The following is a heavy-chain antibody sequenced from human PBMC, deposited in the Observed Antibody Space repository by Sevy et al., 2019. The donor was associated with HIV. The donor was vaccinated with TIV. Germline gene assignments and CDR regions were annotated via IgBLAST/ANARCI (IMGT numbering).Heavy chain of an antibody. Sequence: SETLSLTCTVSGGSISNPDYNWSWIRQSPGKGLEWLGYIYYSGNTYYSPSLRSPISISIDTSKNQFSLTLMSVTAADMAVYFCARVTGPCGCLDPWGQGALVTVSS. CDR2: IYYSGNT. D-gene: IGHD3-9*01. CDR1: GGSISNPDYN. J-gene: IGHJ5*02. V-gene: IGHV4-30-4*01. CDR3: ARVTGPCGCLDP.